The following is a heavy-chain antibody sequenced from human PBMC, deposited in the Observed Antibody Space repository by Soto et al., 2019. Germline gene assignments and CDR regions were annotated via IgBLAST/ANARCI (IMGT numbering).Heavy chain of an antibody. V-gene: IGHV3-48*02. CDR2: ISSSSSSI. CDR1: GFTFSSYA. D-gene: IGHD1-26*01. Sequence: GGSLRLSCAGSGFTFSSYAMSWVRQAPGKGQEWVSYISSSSSSIYYADAVKGRCTISSDNAKNSLYLQMNSLRDEDTAVYYCARNSYSGSYYDGMDVWGQGTTVTVSS. CDR3: ARNSYSGSYYDGMDV. J-gene: IGHJ6*02.